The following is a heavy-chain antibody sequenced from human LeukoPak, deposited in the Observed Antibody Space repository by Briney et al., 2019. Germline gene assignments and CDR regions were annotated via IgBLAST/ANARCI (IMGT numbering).Heavy chain of an antibody. CDR3: ARWVGAPTYYFDY. CDR2: IYYSGST. V-gene: IGHV4-59*08. CDR1: GGSISSYY. Sequence: SETLSLTCTVSGGSISSYYWSWIRQPPGKGLEWIGYIYYSGSTNYNPSLKSRVTISVDTSKNQFSLKLSSVTAADTAVYYCARWVGAPTYYFDYWGQGTLVTVSS. J-gene: IGHJ4*02. D-gene: IGHD1-26*01.